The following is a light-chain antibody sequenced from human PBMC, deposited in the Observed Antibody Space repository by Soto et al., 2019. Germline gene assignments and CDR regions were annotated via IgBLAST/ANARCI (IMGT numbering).Light chain of an antibody. Sequence: EIVMTKSPATLSVSPGERATLSCRASQSVRNNLAWYQQKPGQAPRLLIYGAYTRAPGIPDRFSGSGSGTDFTLTISRLEPEDFAMYYCQQYGSSPITFGQGTRLEIK. CDR2: GAY. CDR3: QQYGSSPIT. J-gene: IGKJ5*01. CDR1: QSVRNN. V-gene: IGKV3-20*01.